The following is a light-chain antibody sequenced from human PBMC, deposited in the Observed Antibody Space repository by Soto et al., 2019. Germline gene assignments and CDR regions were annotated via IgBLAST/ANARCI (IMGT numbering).Light chain of an antibody. Sequence: DIQMTQSPSSVSASVGDTVTITCRASRDINSRLAWFQQQPGRPPKYVIQAATMLQSGFPSRFAGSGSGRDFTLTIRTLQPEDSATYYCLQVANFPRTFGQGTKVDIK. CDR1: RDINSR. J-gene: IGKJ1*01. CDR3: LQVANFPRT. V-gene: IGKV1-12*01. CDR2: AAT.